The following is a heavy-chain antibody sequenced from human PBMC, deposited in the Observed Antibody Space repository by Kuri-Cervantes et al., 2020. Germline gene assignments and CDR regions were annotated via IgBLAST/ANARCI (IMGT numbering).Heavy chain of an antibody. CDR2: IYYSGST. CDR1: GGSISSGGYY. Sequence: SQTLSLTCTVSGGSISSGGYYWSWIRQRPGKGLEWIGYIYYSGSTYYNPSLKSRVTISVDTSKNQFSLKLSSVTAADTAVYYCARASSTRRTINYYYYGMDVWGQGTTVTVSS. D-gene: IGHD2-2*01. CDR3: ARASSTRRTINYYYYGMDV. V-gene: IGHV4-31*03. J-gene: IGHJ6*02.